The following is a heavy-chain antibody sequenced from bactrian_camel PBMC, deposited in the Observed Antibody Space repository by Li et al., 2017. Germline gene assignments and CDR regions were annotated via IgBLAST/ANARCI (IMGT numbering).Heavy chain of an antibody. V-gene: IGHV3S1*01. Sequence: HVQLVESGGGSVQAGGSLRLSCVASGDTIGRYCMGWFRQIPGKEREGVAAIFTDGGTPYYADSVKGRFTISRDNAKNTVYLQMNSLKSDDTALYYCATAPEPSQLPHIAAAVEAGFGYWGQGTQVTVS. CDR1: GDTIGRYC. CDR2: IFTDGGTP. D-gene: IGHD3*01. J-gene: IGHJ6*01. CDR3: ATAPEPSQLPHIAAAVEAGFGY.